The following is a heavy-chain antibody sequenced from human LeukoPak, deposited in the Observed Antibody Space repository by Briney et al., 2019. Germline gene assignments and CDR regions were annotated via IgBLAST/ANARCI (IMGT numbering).Heavy chain of an antibody. CDR2: ISSSSSHI. J-gene: IGHJ5*02. D-gene: IGHD2-8*01. V-gene: IGHV3-21*01. CDR1: VIPFSTYR. Sequence: GGALRLSCAVSVIPFSTYRIIWVPQAPGKGLEWVSSISSSSSHIFYANSLKGRFTISRENTKSSLYLKMKSLTADDWAVYYCAGDTHLLIDTWGEGTLVTVSS. CDR3: AGDTHLLIDT.